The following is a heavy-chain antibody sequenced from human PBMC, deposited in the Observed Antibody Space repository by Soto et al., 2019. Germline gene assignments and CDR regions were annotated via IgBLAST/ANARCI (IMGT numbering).Heavy chain of an antibody. CDR2: IYYSGST. V-gene: IGHV4-59*08. D-gene: IGHD3-10*01. Sequence: SETLSLTCTVSGGSISSYYWSWIRQPPGKGLEWIGYIYYSGSTNYNPSLKSRVTISVDTSKNQFSLKLSSVTAADTAVYYCARRGKSYLGYYYYYMDVWGKGTTVTVSS. CDR1: GGSISSYY. CDR3: ARRGKSYLGYYYYYMDV. J-gene: IGHJ6*03.